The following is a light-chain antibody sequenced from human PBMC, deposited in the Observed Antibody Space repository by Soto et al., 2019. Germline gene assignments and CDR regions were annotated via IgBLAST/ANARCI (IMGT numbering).Light chain of an antibody. CDR1: QSVSST. V-gene: IGKV3-15*01. CDR3: QQYNNWPQT. Sequence: EIVLTQSPGTLSLSPGERATLSCRASQSVSSTYIAWYQQKPGQAPRLLIYDASTRATGIPARFSGSGSGTEFTLTISSLQSEDFAVHYCQQYNNWPQTFGQGTKVDIK. CDR2: DAS. J-gene: IGKJ1*01.